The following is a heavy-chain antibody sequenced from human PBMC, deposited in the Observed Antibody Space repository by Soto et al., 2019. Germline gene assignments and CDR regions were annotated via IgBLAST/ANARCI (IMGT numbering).Heavy chain of an antibody. J-gene: IGHJ4*02. CDR1: GFTFSSYG. CDR2: IWYDGSNK. D-gene: IGHD3-9*01. Sequence: GGSLRLSCAASGFTFSSYGMHWVRQAPGKGLEGVAVIWYDGSNKYYADSVKGRFTISRDNSKNTRYLQMNSMRAEDTAVYYCAREGGLVDYDILTGYADFDYWGQGTLVTVSS. CDR3: AREGGLVDYDILTGYADFDY. V-gene: IGHV3-33*01.